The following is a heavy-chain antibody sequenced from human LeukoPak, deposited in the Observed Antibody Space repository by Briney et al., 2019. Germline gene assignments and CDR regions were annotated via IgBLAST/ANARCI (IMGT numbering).Heavy chain of an antibody. CDR2: ISAYNGNT. J-gene: IGHJ4*02. CDR1: GYTFTSYG. CDR3: AGGFYYYDSSGHSD. D-gene: IGHD3-22*01. V-gene: IGHV1-18*01. Sequence: ASVKVSCKASGYTFTSYGISWVRQAPGQGLEWMGWISAYNGNTNYAQKLQGRVTMTTDTSTSTAYMELRSLRSDDTAVYYCAGGFYYYDSSGHSDWGQGTLVTVSS.